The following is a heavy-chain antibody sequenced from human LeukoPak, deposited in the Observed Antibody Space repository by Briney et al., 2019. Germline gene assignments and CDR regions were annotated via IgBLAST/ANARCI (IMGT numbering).Heavy chain of an antibody. CDR2: ILGSGRSA. Sequence: GASLRLSCAASGFTLNNYAMSWVRQAPGKGLEWVSAILGSGRSAYYADSVKGRFTISRDNSKNSLFLQMNSLRVEDTALYYCSKWGDYDVLTGYYDSDFWGQGTLVTVSA. V-gene: IGHV3-23*01. CDR1: GFTLNNYA. CDR3: SKWGDYDVLTGYYDSDF. J-gene: IGHJ4*02. D-gene: IGHD3-9*01.